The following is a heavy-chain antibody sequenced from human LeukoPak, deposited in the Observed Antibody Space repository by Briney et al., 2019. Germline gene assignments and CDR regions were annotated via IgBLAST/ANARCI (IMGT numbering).Heavy chain of an antibody. V-gene: IGHV1-2*02. CDR2: INPNTGGT. J-gene: IGHJ4*02. Sequence: ASVKVSCKASGYTFTDYYMHWVRQVPGQGLEWMGWINPNTGGTDYAQKFQGRVTMTRDTSISTAYMELSRLRSDDTAVYYCASDHDYGDHSWVYYFDRWGQGTLVTVSS. CDR3: ASDHDYGDHSWVYYFDR. D-gene: IGHD4-17*01. CDR1: GYTFTDYY.